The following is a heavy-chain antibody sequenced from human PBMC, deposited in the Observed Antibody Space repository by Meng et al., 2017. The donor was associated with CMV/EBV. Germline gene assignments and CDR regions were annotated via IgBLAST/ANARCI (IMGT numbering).Heavy chain of an antibody. CDR2: INHSGST. V-gene: IGHV4-34*01. D-gene: IGHD2-2*01. J-gene: IGHJ5*02. CDR3: ARGGYCSSTSCLTRVWFDP. CDR1: YFSGYY. Sequence: YFSGYYWSSIRQPPGKGLEWIGKINHSGSTNYNPYLKSRVTISVDTSKNQFALKLSSVTAADTAVYYCARGGYCSSTSCLTRVWFDPWGQGTLVTVSS.